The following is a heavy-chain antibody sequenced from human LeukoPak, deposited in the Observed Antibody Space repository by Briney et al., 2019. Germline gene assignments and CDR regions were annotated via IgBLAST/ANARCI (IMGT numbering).Heavy chain of an antibody. CDR2: ISGSGGST. V-gene: IGHV3-23*01. D-gene: IGHD3-10*01. CDR1: GFTFSSYG. CDR3: AKGVTMVRGVTPRSYYYYYMDV. J-gene: IGHJ6*03. Sequence: PGGTLRLSCAASGFTFSSYGMSWVRQAPGKGLEWVSAISGSGGSTYYADSVKGRFTISRDNSKNTLYLQMNSLRAEDTAVYYCAKGVTMVRGVTPRSYYYYYMDVWGKGTTVTISS.